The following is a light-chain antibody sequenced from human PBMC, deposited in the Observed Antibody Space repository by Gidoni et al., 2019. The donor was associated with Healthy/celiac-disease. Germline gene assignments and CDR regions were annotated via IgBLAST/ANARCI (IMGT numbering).Light chain of an antibody. CDR1: QGISSD. V-gene: IGKV1-8*01. Sequence: AIRITQSPSSLSASTGDRVTITCRASQGISSDLAWYQQKPGKAPKLLIYAASTLQSGVPSRFSGRGSGTDFTLTISCLQSEDFATYYCQQYYSYPLTFGGGTKVEIK. CDR2: AAS. J-gene: IGKJ4*01. CDR3: QQYYSYPLT.